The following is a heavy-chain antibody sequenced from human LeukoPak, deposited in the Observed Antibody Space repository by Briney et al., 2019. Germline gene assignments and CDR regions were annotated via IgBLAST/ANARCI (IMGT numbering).Heavy chain of an antibody. CDR2: INPNSGGT. CDR3: ARLERSPLTTLKPKTYSYYYYMDV. J-gene: IGHJ6*03. V-gene: IGHV1-2*02. D-gene: IGHD4-11*01. CDR1: GYTFTGYY. Sequence: GASVKVSCKASGYTFTGYYMHWVRQAPGQGLEWMGWINPNSGGTNYAQKFQGRVTMTRDTSISTAYMELSSLRSEDTAVYYCARLERSPLTTLKPKTYSYYYYMDVWGKGTTVTVSS.